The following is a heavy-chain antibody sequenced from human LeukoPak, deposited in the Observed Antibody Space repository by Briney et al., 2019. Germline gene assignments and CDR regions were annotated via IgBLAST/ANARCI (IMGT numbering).Heavy chain of an antibody. CDR2: IYYSGST. Sequence: SETLSLTCTVSGGSISSYYWSWIRQPPGKGLEWIGYIYYSGSTNYNPSLKSRVTISVGTSKNQFSLKLSSVTAADTAVYYCARVRGSRDYYYYGMDVWGQGTTVTVSS. CDR1: GGSISSYY. CDR3: ARVRGSRDYYYYGMDV. J-gene: IGHJ6*02. V-gene: IGHV4-59*01. D-gene: IGHD3-16*01.